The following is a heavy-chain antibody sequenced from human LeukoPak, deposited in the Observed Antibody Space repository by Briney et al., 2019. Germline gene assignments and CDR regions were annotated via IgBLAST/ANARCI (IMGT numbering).Heavy chain of an antibody. CDR3: ARDAPLVGATYYFDY. CDR1: GFTFSRFW. CDR2: IKHDGTEK. J-gene: IGHJ4*02. V-gene: IGHV3-7*01. D-gene: IGHD1-26*01. Sequence: GGSLRLSCAASGFTFSRFWMSWVRQAPGKGLEWVANIKHDGTEKYYVDSVKGRFTISRDNADNSLYLQISSLRAEDTAVYYCARDAPLVGATYYFDYWGQGTLVTVSS.